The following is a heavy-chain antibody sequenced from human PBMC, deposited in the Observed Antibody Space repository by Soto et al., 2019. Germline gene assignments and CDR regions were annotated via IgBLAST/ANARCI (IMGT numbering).Heavy chain of an antibody. CDR3: AKDPFWSGYFDY. Sequence: GGSLRLSCAASGFTFSSYGMHWVRQAPGKGLEWVAVISYDGSNKYYADSMKGRFTISRDNSKNTLYLQMDSLRAEDTAVYYCAKDPFWSGYFDYWGQGTLVTVSS. CDR1: GFTFSSYG. CDR2: ISYDGSNK. D-gene: IGHD3-3*01. J-gene: IGHJ4*02. V-gene: IGHV3-30*18.